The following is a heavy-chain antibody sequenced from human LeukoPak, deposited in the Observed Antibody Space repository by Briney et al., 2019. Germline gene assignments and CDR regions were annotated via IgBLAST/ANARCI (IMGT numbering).Heavy chain of an antibody. CDR1: GFTFSSYA. Sequence: GGSLRLSCAASGFTFSSYAMYWVRQAPGKGLEWVAVISYDGSTKYYADSVKGRFTISRDNSKNTLYLQMNSLRAEDTAVYYCAKQKASYYYDSSGPFDYWGQGTLVTVSS. V-gene: IGHV3-30-3*02. J-gene: IGHJ4*02. CDR3: AKQKASYYYDSSGPFDY. D-gene: IGHD3-22*01. CDR2: ISYDGSTK.